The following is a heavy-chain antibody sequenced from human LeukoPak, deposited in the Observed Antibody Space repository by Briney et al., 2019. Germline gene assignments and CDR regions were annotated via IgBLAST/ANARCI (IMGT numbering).Heavy chain of an antibody. D-gene: IGHD1-26*01. J-gene: IGHJ4*02. CDR2: IYYSGST. V-gene: IGHV4-59*08. CDR3: ARFQWDQEGLSRFDY. CDR1: GDSILSYY. Sequence: SETLSLPYTVCGDSILSYYWSWIRQPPGKGLEWIGYIYYSGSTNYNPSLKSRVTISVDTSKNQFSLKLSSVTAADTAVYYCARFQWDQEGLSRFDYWGQGILVTVSS.